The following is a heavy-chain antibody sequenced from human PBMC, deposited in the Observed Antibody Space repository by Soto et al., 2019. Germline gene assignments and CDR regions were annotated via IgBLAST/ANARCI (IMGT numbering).Heavy chain of an antibody. J-gene: IGHJ4*02. V-gene: IGHV4-4*02. CDR3: ARENSHMGISVAGLDY. Sequence: QVQLQESGPGLVKPSGTLSLTCAVSGDSLSSNNWWSWVRQSPGKGLEWIGEVYHSGSTNYAPSLRGRVTISVEKSNIQFSLMLTSVTAADTAVYYCARENSHMGISVAGLDYWGQGTLVSVSS. CDR2: VYHSGST. CDR1: GDSLSSNNW. D-gene: IGHD6-19*01.